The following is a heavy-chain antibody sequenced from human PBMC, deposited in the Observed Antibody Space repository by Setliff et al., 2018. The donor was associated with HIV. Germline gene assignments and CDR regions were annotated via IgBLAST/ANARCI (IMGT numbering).Heavy chain of an antibody. CDR1: GYMFIAYG. J-gene: IGHJ3*02. CDR3: ARDYLHVFDI. CDR2: IGPYNDRT. V-gene: IGHV1-18*01. Sequence: ASVKVSCKTSGYMFIAYGMSWVRRAPGQGLEWMGWIGPYNDRTEYAQEFQGRVSLTRDTSINTAYVELNSLKSDDTAVYYCARDYLHVFDIWGQGTMVTVSS.